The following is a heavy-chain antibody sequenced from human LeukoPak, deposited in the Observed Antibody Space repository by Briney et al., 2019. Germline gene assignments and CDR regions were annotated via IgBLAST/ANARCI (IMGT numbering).Heavy chain of an antibody. D-gene: IGHD6-13*01. Sequence: SETLSLTCTVSGGSISSYYWSWIRQPPGKGLEWIGYIYYSGSTNYNPSLKSRVTISVDTSKNQFSLKLSSVTAADTAVYYCARENTIAAAGTGDAFDIWGQGTMVTVSP. V-gene: IGHV4-59*01. CDR3: ARENTIAAAGTGDAFDI. CDR2: IYYSGST. J-gene: IGHJ3*02. CDR1: GGSISSYY.